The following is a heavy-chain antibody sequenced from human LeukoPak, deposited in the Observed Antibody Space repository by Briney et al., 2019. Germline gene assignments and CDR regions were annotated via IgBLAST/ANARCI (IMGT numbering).Heavy chain of an antibody. CDR3: AAYGSGSSSFDY. CDR1: GGSFSGYY. Sequence: SETLSLTCAVYGGSFSGYYWSWIRQPPGKGLEWIGEINHSGSTNYNPSLKSRVTISVDTSKNQFSLKLSSVTAADTAVYYCAAYGSGSSSFDYWGQGTLVTVSS. J-gene: IGHJ4*02. V-gene: IGHV4-34*01. CDR2: INHSGST. D-gene: IGHD3-10*01.